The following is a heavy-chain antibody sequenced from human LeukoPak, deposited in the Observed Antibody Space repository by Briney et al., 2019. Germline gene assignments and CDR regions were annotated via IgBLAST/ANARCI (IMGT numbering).Heavy chain of an antibody. D-gene: IGHD4-17*01. V-gene: IGHV3-15*01. Sequence: GGSLRLSCAASGFTFSNAWMSWVRQAPGKGLEWVGRIKSKTDGGTTDYAAPVKGRFTISRDGSKNTLYLQMNSLKTEDTAVYYCTTDPSAVTNPYYYYYYMDVWGKGTTVTISS. J-gene: IGHJ6*03. CDR1: GFTFSNAW. CDR3: TTDPSAVTNPYYYYYYMDV. CDR2: IKSKTDGGTT.